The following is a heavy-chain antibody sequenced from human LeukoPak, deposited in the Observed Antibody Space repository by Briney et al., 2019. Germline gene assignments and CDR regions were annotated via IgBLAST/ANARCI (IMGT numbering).Heavy chain of an antibody. Sequence: PGGSLRLSCAASGFTFSSYAMSWVRQAPGKGLEWVSAISGSGGSTYYADSVKGRFTISRDNSKNTLYLQMNSLRAEDTAVCYCAKDFSRFYYDSSGDYWGQGTLVTVSS. CDR2: ISGSGGST. J-gene: IGHJ4*02. D-gene: IGHD3-22*01. V-gene: IGHV3-23*01. CDR1: GFTFSSYA. CDR3: AKDFSRFYYDSSGDY.